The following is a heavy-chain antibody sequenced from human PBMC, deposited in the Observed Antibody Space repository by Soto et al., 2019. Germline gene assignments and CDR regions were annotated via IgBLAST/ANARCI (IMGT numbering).Heavy chain of an antibody. V-gene: IGHV1-18*01. J-gene: IGHJ3*02. CDR2: ISAYNGNT. CDR3: ARDGPMDRAFDI. CDR1: GYTFTSYG. D-gene: IGHD3-10*01. Sequence: ASVKVSCKASGYTFTSYGISWLRQAPGQGLEWMGWISAYNGNTNYAQKLQGRVTMTTDTSTGTAYMELRSLRSDDTAVYYCARDGPMDRAFDIWGQGTMVTVSS.